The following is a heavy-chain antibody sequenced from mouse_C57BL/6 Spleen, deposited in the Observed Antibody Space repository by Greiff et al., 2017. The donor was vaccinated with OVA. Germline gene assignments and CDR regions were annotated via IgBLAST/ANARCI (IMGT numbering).Heavy chain of an antibody. CDR2: ISYDGSN. V-gene: IGHV3-6*01. D-gene: IGHD3-3*01. Sequence: VQLKESGPGLVKPSQSLSLTCSVTGYSITSGYYWNWIRQFPGNKLEWMGYISYDGSNNYNPSLKNRISITRDTSKNQFFLKLNSVTTEDTATYYCARGGDARYYYAMDYWGQGTSVTVSS. J-gene: IGHJ4*01. CDR1: GYSITSGYY. CDR3: ARGGDARYYYAMDY.